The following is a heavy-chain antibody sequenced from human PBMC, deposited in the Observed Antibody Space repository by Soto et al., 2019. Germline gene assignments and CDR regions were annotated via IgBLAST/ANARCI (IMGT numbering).Heavy chain of an antibody. Sequence: VGSVRLSCAASGFTFSSYAMHWVRQAPGKGLEWVAVISYDGSNKYYADSVKGRFTISRDNSKNTLYLQMNSLRAEDTAVYYCARGGGPPFYGLYYYYYGMDVWGQGITVTVSS. V-gene: IGHV3-30-3*01. J-gene: IGHJ6*02. CDR3: ARGGGPPFYGLYYYYYGMDV. D-gene: IGHD3-10*01. CDR2: ISYDGSNK. CDR1: GFTFSSYA.